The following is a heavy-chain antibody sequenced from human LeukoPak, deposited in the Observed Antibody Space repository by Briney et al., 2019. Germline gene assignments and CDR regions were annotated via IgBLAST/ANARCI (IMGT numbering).Heavy chain of an antibody. CDR1: GFTFNTHG. CDR2: IWYDGSNK. V-gene: IGHV3-33*01. Sequence: SGGSLRLSCAASGFTFNTHGMYWVRQAPGKGLEWVSVIWYDGSNKYYADSVKGRFTISRDNSENTLYLQMNSLRAEDTAVYYCAREAGGSWAFDIWGQGTMVTVSS. D-gene: IGHD3-16*01. J-gene: IGHJ3*02. CDR3: AREAGGSWAFDI.